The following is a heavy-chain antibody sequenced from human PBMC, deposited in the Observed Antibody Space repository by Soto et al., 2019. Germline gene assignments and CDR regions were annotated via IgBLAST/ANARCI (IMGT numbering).Heavy chain of an antibody. Sequence: GGSLRLSCAASGFTFSSYSMNWVRQAPGKGLEWVSSISSSSSYIYYADSVKGRFTISRDNAKNSLYLQMNSLRAEDTAVDYCARDRNRRDRIRGWFDPWGQGTLVTVSS. J-gene: IGHJ5*02. CDR1: GFTFSSYS. CDR2: ISSSSSYI. V-gene: IGHV3-21*01. D-gene: IGHD3-3*01. CDR3: ARDRNRRDRIRGWFDP.